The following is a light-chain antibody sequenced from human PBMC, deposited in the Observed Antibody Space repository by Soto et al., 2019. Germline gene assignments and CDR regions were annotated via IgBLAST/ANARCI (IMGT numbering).Light chain of an antibody. CDR3: HQRSNWPPIT. Sequence: EIVLTQSPATLSLSPGERATLSCRASQSVSSYLAWYQQKPGQAPRLLIYDASNRATGIPARFSGSGSGTDFTLTISSLEHEDFAVYYCHQRSNWPPITFGQGTRLEIK. J-gene: IGKJ5*01. CDR1: QSVSSY. CDR2: DAS. V-gene: IGKV3-11*01.